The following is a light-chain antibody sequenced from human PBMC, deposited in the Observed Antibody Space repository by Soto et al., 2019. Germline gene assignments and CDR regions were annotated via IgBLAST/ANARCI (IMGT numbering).Light chain of an antibody. CDR3: SSYTFSSTLVV. CDR2: EVN. V-gene: IGLV2-14*01. J-gene: IGLJ3*02. Sequence: QSALTQPASVSGSPGQSITISCTGTSSDVGGYNFVSWYQQHPGKAPRLMIFEVNNRPSGVSDRFSGSKSGNTASLTISGLQAEDEADYYCSSYTFSSTLVVFGGGTKVTVL. CDR1: SSDVGGYNF.